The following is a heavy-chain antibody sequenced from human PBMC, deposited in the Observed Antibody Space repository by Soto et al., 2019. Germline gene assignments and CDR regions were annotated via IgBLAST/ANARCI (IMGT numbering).Heavy chain of an antibody. Sequence: SETLSLTCVVSGGSINSSYYSWSWIRQPPGKGLEWIGFISYSGTTSYSPSLKSRVAISLDTSKNQFSLSLSSVTATDTAVYYCARGRGYSYGLDPWGQGTLVTVSS. CDR3: ARGRGYSYGLDP. CDR1: GGSINSSYYS. D-gene: IGHD5-18*01. V-gene: IGHV4-30-2*05. CDR2: ISYSGTT. J-gene: IGHJ5*02.